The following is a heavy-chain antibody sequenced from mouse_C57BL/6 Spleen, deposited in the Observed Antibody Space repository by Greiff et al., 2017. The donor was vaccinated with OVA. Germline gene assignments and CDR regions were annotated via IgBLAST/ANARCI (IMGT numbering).Heavy chain of an antibody. CDR3: ARDRGYYGSSPRFDY. Sequence: EVKLMESEGGLVQPGCSMKLSCTASGFTFSDYYMAWVRQVPEKGLEWVANINYDGSSTYYLDSLKSRFIISRDNAKNILYLQMSSLKSEDTATYYCARDRGYYGSSPRFDYWGQGTTLTVSS. CDR1: GFTFSDYY. J-gene: IGHJ2*01. D-gene: IGHD1-1*01. V-gene: IGHV5-16*01. CDR2: INYDGSST.